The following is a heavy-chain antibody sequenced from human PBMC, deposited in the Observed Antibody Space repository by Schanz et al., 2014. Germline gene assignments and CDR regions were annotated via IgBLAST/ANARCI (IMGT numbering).Heavy chain of an antibody. CDR3: AREGGKGSSSWYFVFYDY. J-gene: IGHJ4*02. V-gene: IGHV1-18*04. CDR1: GYTFTSYA. CDR2: ISGYNGHT. Sequence: QVQLVQSGPEVKKPGASVKVSCKASGYTFTSYAISWVRQAPGQGLEWMGWISGYNGHTKYAQKVQGRVTMTTDTSTSTAYMELRSLRSDDTAVYYCAREGGKGSSSWYFVFYDYWGQGTLVTVSS. D-gene: IGHD6-13*01.